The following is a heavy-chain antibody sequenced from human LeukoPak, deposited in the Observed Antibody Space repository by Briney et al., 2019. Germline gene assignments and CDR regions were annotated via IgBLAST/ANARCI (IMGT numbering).Heavy chain of an antibody. Sequence: SETLSLTCAVYGGSFSGYYWSWIRQPPGKGLEWIGEINHSGSTNYNPSLKSRVTISVDTSKNQFSLKLSSVTAADTAVYYCARVSSGKYYYGMDVWGQGTTVTVSS. J-gene: IGHJ6*02. V-gene: IGHV4-34*01. CDR3: ARVSSGKYYYGMDV. CDR2: INHSGST. D-gene: IGHD6-19*01. CDR1: GGSFSGYY.